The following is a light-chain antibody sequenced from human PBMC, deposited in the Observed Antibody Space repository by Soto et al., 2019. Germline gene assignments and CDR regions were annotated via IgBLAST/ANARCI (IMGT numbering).Light chain of an antibody. CDR2: DVI. V-gene: IGLV2-8*01. J-gene: IGLJ1*01. CDR3: SSYAGSNSLI. CDR1: SSDVGGYDH. Sequence: QSALTQPPSASGALGQSVTISCTGTSSDVGGYDHVSWYQQHPGKAPKLLIYDVIHRPSGVPDRFSGSKSGNTASLTVSGLQADDEVDYYFSSYAGSNSLIFGTGTKLTVL.